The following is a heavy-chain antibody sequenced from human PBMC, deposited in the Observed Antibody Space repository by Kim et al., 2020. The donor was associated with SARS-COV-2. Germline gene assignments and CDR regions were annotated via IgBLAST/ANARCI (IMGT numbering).Heavy chain of an antibody. V-gene: IGHV3-43*01. CDR1: GFTFDDYT. CDR2: ISWDGGST. J-gene: IGHJ6*02. CDR3: AQQKTYYYYGMDV. Sequence: GGSLRLSCAASGFTFDDYTMHWVRQAPGKGLEWVSLISWDGGSTYYADSVKGRFTISRDNSKNSLYLQMNSLRTEDTALYYCAQQKTYYYYGMDVWGQGTTVTVSS.